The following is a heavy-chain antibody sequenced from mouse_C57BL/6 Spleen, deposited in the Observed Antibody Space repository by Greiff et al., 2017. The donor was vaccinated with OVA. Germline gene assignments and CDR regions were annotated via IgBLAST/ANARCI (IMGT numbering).Heavy chain of an antibody. V-gene: IGHV1-52*01. D-gene: IGHD2-4*01. J-gene: IGHJ2*01. Sequence: QVQLQQPGAELVRPGSSVKLSCKASGYTFTSYWMHWVKQRPIQGLEWIGNIDPSDSETHYNQKFKDKATLTVDKSSSTAYMQLSSLTSEDSAVYYCARLNYYDTYYFDYWGQGTTLTVSS. CDR2: IDPSDSET. CDR3: ARLNYYDTYYFDY. CDR1: GYTFTSYW.